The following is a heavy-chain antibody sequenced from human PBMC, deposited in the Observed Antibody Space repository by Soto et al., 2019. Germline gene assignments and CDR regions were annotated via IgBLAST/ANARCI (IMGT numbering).Heavy chain of an antibody. V-gene: IGHV3-7*04. Sequence: PGGSLRLSCAASGFSFGSYSMTWVRQAPRKGLEWVANINQNGSERDYLGSVRGRFTISRDNAKNSLFLQMNSLRAEDTAVYYCARDYDLLSFACWGQGSLVTVSS. CDR1: GFSFGSYS. D-gene: IGHD3-9*01. CDR2: INQNGSER. CDR3: ARDYDLLSFAC. J-gene: IGHJ4*02.